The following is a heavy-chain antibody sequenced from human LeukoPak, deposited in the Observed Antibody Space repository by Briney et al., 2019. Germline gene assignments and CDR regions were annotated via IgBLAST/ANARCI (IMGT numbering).Heavy chain of an antibody. Sequence: GGSLRLSCAASGFTFSSYGMHWVRQAPGKGLEWVAVISYDGINKYYAEYVKGRFTISRDNSKNTLYLQMNSLRAEDTAVYYCAKDLEVVLMVYAIDYWGQGTLVTVSS. V-gene: IGHV3-30*18. CDR3: AKDLEVVLMVYAIDY. CDR2: ISYDGINK. D-gene: IGHD2-8*01. CDR1: GFTFSSYG. J-gene: IGHJ4*02.